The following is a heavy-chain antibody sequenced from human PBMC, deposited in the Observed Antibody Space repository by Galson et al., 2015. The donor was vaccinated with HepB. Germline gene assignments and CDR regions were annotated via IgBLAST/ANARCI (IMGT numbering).Heavy chain of an antibody. CDR2: INSDGSST. J-gene: IGHJ4*02. D-gene: IGHD4-23*01. CDR1: EFSFSNYW. CDR3: VRGFANGGNWGG. V-gene: IGHV3-74*01. Sequence: SLRLSCAVSEFSFSNYWMHWVRQTPGKGLVWVSRINSDGSSTSYADSVKGRFTISRDNAKKTLYLQMDSLRAEDTAVHYCVRGFANGGNWGGWGRGTLSPVPS.